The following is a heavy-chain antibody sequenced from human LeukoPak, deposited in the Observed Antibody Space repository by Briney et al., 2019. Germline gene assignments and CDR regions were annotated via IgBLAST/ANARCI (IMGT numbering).Heavy chain of an antibody. J-gene: IGHJ3*02. CDR3: AKSTIVGATVGAFDI. V-gene: IGHV3-30*02. Sequence: PGGSLRLSCAASGFTFSSYVMHWVRQAPGKGLEWVAFIRYDGTNRYYADSVKGRFTISRDNSKNTLYLQMNSLRAEDTAVYYCAKSTIVGATVGAFDIWGQGTMVTVSS. D-gene: IGHD1-26*01. CDR1: GFTFSSYV. CDR2: IRYDGTNR.